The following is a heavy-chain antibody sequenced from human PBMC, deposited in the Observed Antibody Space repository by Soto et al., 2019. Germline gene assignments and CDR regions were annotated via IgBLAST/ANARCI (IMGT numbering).Heavy chain of an antibody. Sequence: VKVSCKASGGTFGSQGIAWVRQAPGQGLEWMGGFIAMLGTPTYAKKVQGRATISADESLTSSYLELRSLRSEDTGVYFCARGAMANFDYRGQGTVVTVSS. D-gene: IGHD5-18*01. CDR1: GGTFGSQG. V-gene: IGHV1-69*01. CDR3: ARGAMANFDY. CDR2: FIAMLGTP. J-gene: IGHJ4*02.